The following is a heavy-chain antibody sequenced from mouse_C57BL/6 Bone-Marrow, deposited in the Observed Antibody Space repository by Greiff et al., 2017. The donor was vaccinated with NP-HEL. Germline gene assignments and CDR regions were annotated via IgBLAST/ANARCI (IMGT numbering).Heavy chain of an antibody. J-gene: IGHJ2*01. CDR1: GYSFTDYN. Sequence: VQLQQSGPELVKPGASVKISCKASGYSFTDYNMNWVKQSTGKSLEWIGVINPNYGTTSYIQKFKGKATLTVDQSSSTAYMQLNSLTSEDSAVYYCARGDFHYGTGVFDYWGQGTTLTVSS. CDR3: ARGDFHYGTGVFDY. D-gene: IGHD1-1*02. CDR2: INPNYGTT. V-gene: IGHV1-39*01.